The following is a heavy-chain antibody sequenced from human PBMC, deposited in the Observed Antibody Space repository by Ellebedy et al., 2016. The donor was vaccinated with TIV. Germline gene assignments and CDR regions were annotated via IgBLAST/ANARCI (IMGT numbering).Heavy chain of an antibody. J-gene: IGHJ6*02. CDR1: GGSFSGSY. V-gene: IGHV4-34*01. CDR3: TRRRDGYTHDFYYGFDV. Sequence: SETLSLTXSVSGGSFSGSYWTWIRQPPGKGLEWIGEINHRGSTNHNPSLKSRVSISVDTSNNQFSLKLISVTAADTALYYCTRRRDGYTHDFYYGFDVWGRGTTVTVSS. D-gene: IGHD5-24*01. CDR2: INHRGST.